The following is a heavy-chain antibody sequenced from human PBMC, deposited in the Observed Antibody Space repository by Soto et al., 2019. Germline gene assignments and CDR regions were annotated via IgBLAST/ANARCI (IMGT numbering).Heavy chain of an antibody. CDR2: IYYNGNT. D-gene: IGHD3-22*01. J-gene: IGHJ4*02. CDR1: GGSISSGDYY. V-gene: IGHV4-31*03. Sequence: SETLSLTCTVSGGSISSGDYYWSWIRQLPGKDLEWIAYIYYNGNTYYTPSLKSRATISLDTSRNQFFLNLNSVTAADTAVYYCARVTWDSSGYYYDYWGQGTLVTVSS. CDR3: ARVTWDSSGYYYDY.